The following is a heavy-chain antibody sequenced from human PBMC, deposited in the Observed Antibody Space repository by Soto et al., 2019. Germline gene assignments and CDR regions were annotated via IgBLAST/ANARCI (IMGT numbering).Heavy chain of an antibody. V-gene: IGHV4-38-2*02. CDR2: ISHTGTT. J-gene: IGHJ6*02. CDR1: GFPISSPYS. Sequence: ETLSLTCLVSGFPISSPYSWGWIRQPPGKGLEWIGSISHTGTTSYGPSLTSRVSISVDTSKNQVSLKLTSVTAADTAVYFCARVTMVIRDSDHFGVDVWGHGTTVTVSS. CDR3: ARVTMVIRDSDHFGVDV. D-gene: IGHD4-17*01.